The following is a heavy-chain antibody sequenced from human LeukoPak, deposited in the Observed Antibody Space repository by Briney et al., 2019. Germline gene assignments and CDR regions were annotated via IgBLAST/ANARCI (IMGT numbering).Heavy chain of an antibody. CDR3: ARGQVPAARGYNWFDP. CDR1: GWSFNDYY. D-gene: IGHD2-2*01. V-gene: IGHV4-34*01. J-gene: IGHJ5*02. Sequence: SETLCLTCAAYGWSFNDYYWNWIRQPPGKGLEWMGEINARGDTNYNPCVKSRVNISVDTSKKQFSLRLTSMIAADTALYYCARGQVPAARGYNWFDPWGQGTLVTVSS. CDR2: INARGDT.